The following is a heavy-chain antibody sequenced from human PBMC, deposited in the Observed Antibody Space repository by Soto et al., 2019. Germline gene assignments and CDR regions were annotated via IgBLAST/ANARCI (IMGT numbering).Heavy chain of an antibody. J-gene: IGHJ4*02. V-gene: IGHV3-11*06. CDR2: ISSSSSYT. CDR1: GFTFSDYY. D-gene: IGHD4-17*01. Sequence: QVQLVESGGGLVKPGGSLRLSCAASGFTFSDYYMSWIRQAPGKGLEWVSYISSSSSYTNYADSVKGRFTISRDNAKNSLYLQMNSLRAEDTAVYYCAGRMTTVTSFDHWGQGTLVTVSS. CDR3: AGRMTTVTSFDH.